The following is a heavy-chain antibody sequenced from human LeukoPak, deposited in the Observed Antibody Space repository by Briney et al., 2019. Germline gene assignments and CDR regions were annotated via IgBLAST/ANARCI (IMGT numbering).Heavy chain of an antibody. V-gene: IGHV1-46*01. CDR3: ASDGYSSGWYVLDY. D-gene: IGHD6-19*01. Sequence: ASLKVSFKASVYTFISHYMHWVRQAPGQGLEWMGIINPGGGSTSYAQTLQGRVTMTRDTSTSTVYMELSSMRSEDTAVYYCASDGYSSGWYVLDYWGQGTLVTVSS. J-gene: IGHJ4*02. CDR2: INPGGGST. CDR1: VYTFISHY.